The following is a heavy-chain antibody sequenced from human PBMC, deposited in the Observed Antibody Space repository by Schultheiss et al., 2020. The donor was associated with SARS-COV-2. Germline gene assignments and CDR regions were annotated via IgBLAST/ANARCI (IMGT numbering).Heavy chain of an antibody. CDR3: ARNLAYNAFDI. J-gene: IGHJ3*02. D-gene: IGHD1-14*01. Sequence: GGSLRLSCAASGFTFSSYAMHWVRQAPGKGLEWVATISPDGNERSYADSGRGRFTISRDNAEKSLYLQMNSLRVEDTAVYFCARNLAYNAFDIWGQGTMVTVSS. CDR1: GFTFSSYA. V-gene: IGHV3-7*01. CDR2: ISPDGNER.